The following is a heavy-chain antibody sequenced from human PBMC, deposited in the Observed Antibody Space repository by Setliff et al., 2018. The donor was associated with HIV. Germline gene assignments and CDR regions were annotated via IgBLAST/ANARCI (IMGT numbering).Heavy chain of an antibody. CDR2: IYYSGST. J-gene: IGHJ4*02. CDR3: ARQVGNKVLFDS. Sequence: KPSETLSLTCTVSGDSISSYYWSWIRQPPGKGLEWIGYIYYSGSTNYNPSLKSRVTISVDTSKNQLSLKLSSVTAADTAVYYCARQVGNKVLFDSWGQGTLVTVS. V-gene: IGHV4-59*01. D-gene: IGHD7-27*01. CDR1: GDSISSYY.